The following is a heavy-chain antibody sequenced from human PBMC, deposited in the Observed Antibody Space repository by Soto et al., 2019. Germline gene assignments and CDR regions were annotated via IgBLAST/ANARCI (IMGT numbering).Heavy chain of an antibody. J-gene: IGHJ4*02. CDR3: ATSGSGWYLF. CDR1: GGTFSRYS. CDR2: IIPIFGIA. D-gene: IGHD6-19*01. V-gene: IGHV1-69*02. Sequence: SVKVSCKASGGTFSRYSITWVRQAPGHGLEWIGRIIPIFGIASYAQKFQGRITMTRNTSISTAYIELSSLRSEDTAVYYCATSGSGWYLFWGQGTLVTVSS.